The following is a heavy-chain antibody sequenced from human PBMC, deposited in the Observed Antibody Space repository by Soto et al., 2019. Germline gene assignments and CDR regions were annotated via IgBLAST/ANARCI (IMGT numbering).Heavy chain of an antibody. V-gene: IGHV1-46*01. Sequence: ASVKVSCKASGYTFTSYYMHWVRQAPGQGLEWMGIINPSGGSTSYAQKFQGRVTMTRDTSTSTVYMELSSLRSEDTAVYYCAKDGPLAAMVTSAFYIWGQGTMVTVSS. J-gene: IGHJ3*02. D-gene: IGHD5-18*01. CDR1: GYTFTSYY. CDR3: AKDGPLAAMVTSAFYI. CDR2: INPSGGST.